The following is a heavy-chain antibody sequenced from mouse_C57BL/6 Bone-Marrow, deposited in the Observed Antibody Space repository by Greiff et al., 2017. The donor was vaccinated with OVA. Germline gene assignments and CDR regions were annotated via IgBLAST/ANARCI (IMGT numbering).Heavy chain of an antibody. CDR3: ARKATGGFAY. V-gene: IGHV1-82*01. D-gene: IGHD4-1*01. CDR1: GYAFSSSW. Sequence: QVQLQQSGPELVKPGASVKISCKASGYAFSSSWMNWVKQRPGKGLEWIGRIYPGDGDTNYNGKFKGKATLTADKSSSTAYMQLSSLTSEDSAVYFCARKATGGFAYWGQGTLVTVSA. CDR2: IYPGDGDT. J-gene: IGHJ3*01.